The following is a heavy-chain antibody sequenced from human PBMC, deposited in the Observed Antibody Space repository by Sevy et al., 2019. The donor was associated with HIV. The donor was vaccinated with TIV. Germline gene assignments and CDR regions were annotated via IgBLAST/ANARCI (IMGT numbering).Heavy chain of an antibody. CDR1: GFTFSSYA. Sequence: GGFLRLSCSASGFTFSSYAMHWVRQAPGKGLEYVSAISSNGGSTYYADSVKGRFTISRDNSKNTLYLQMSSLRAEDTAVYYCVKASGYSSGWSYFDYWGQGTLVTVSS. V-gene: IGHV3-64D*06. D-gene: IGHD6-19*01. CDR2: ISSNGGST. J-gene: IGHJ4*02. CDR3: VKASGYSSGWSYFDY.